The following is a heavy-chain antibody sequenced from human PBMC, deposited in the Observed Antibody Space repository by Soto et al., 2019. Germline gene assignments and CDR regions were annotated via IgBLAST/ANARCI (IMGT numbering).Heavy chain of an antibody. CDR2: IYYSGST. V-gene: IGHV4-39*01. Sequence: QLQLQESGLGLVKSSETLSLTCTVSGGSISGSGYYWGWIRQHPGKGLEWIGSIYYSGSTFNNTSLNSRVTMSMDTPQNQFSLVLSSATAADTAVYYCARHRVPYSSNWSFDSWGQGTLVTVSS. D-gene: IGHD6-13*01. CDR1: GGSISGSGYY. CDR3: ARHRVPYSSNWSFDS. J-gene: IGHJ4*02.